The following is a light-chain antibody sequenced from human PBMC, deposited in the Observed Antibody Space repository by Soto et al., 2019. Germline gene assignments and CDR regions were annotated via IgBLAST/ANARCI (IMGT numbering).Light chain of an antibody. V-gene: IGKV1-39*01. J-gene: IGKJ4*01. CDR2: AAS. CDR3: QQSYSTPLT. Sequence: DIPMTQSPSSLSASVGDRVTITCRASQSITNYLNWYQQKPGKAPKLLIYAASSLHSGVPSRFSGSGSGTDFTLTISSLQPEDFATYYCQQSYSTPLTFGGGTKVEIK. CDR1: QSITNY.